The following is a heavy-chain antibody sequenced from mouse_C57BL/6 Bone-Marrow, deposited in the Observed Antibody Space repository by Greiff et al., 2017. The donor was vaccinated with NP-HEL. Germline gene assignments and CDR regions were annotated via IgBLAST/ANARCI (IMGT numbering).Heavy chain of an antibody. D-gene: IGHD1-1*01. CDR1: GYTFTSYL. CDR3: ARYYYVSSSFDY. J-gene: IGHJ2*01. V-gene: IGHV1-72*01. CDR2: IDPNSGGT. Sequence: VQLQQPGAELVKPGASVKLSCKASGYTFTSYLMHWVKQGPGRGLEWIGRIDPNSGGTKYNEKFKSKATLTVDKPASTAYMQLNSLTAEDAAVYDCARYYYVSSSFDYWGQGTTLTVSS.